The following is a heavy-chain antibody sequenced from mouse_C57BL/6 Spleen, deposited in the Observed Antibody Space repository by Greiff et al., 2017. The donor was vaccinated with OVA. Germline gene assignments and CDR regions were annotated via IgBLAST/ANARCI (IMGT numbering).Heavy chain of an antibody. V-gene: IGHV1-80*01. CDR3: ARGDSNPLAY. J-gene: IGHJ3*01. CDR1: GYAFSSYW. CDR2: IYPGDGDT. Sequence: LQESGAELVKPGASVKISCKASGYAFSSYWMNWVKQRPGKGLEWIGQIYPGDGDTNYNGKFKGKATLTADKSSSTAYMQLSSLTSEDSAVYFCARGDSNPLAYWGQGTLVTVSA. D-gene: IGHD2-5*01.